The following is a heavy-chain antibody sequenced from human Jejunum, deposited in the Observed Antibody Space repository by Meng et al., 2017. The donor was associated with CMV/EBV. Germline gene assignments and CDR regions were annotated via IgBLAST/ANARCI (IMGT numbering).Heavy chain of an antibody. CDR2: IYYRGDA. CDR1: SGFISSSDYY. Sequence: VSSGFISSSDYYWGWVRQPPGKGLEWIGNIYYRGDAYYGPSLESRLTISVDTSKNQFSLRLRSVTAADTAVYYCARVTVVSQRFDYWGQGTLVTVSS. D-gene: IGHD6-25*01. V-gene: IGHV4-39*07. J-gene: IGHJ4*02. CDR3: ARVTVVSQRFDY.